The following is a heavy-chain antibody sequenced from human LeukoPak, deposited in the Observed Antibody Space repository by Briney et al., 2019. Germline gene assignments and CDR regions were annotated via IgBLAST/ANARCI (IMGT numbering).Heavy chain of an antibody. CDR2: IYYSGST. Sequence: SETLSLTCTVSGGSISSYYWSWIRQPPGKGLEWIGYIYYSGSTNYNPSLKSRVTISVDTSKNQFSLKLSSVTAAHTAVYYCARELVDDFWSGRAWFDHWGHGTLVTVSS. D-gene: IGHD3-3*01. CDR1: GGSISSYY. J-gene: IGHJ5*02. V-gene: IGHV4-59*01. CDR3: ARELVDDFWSGRAWFDH.